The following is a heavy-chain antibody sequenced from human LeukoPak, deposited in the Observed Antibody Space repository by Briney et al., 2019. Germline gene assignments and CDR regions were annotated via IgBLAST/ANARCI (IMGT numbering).Heavy chain of an antibody. Sequence: GGSLRLSCAASGFTFSDYYMSWIRQAPGKGLEWVSYISSSGSTIYYADSVKGRFTISRDNAKNSLYLQMNSLRAEDTAVYYCARVGWSSDSNWFDPWGQGTLVTVSS. CDR2: ISSSGSTI. V-gene: IGHV3-11*01. CDR3: ARVGWSSDSNWFDP. D-gene: IGHD3-22*01. CDR1: GFTFSDYY. J-gene: IGHJ5*02.